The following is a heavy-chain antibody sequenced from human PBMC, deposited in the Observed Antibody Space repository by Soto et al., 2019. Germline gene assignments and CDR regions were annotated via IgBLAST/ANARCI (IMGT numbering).Heavy chain of an antibody. J-gene: IGHJ4*02. CDR1: GGTFSSYA. V-gene: IGHV1-69*13. Sequence: AASVKVSCKASGGTFSSYAISWVRQAPGQGLEWMGGIIPIFGTANYAQKFQGRVTITADESTSTAYMGLSSLRSEDTAVYYCARDGSGIAVAGTPPADFDYWGQGTLVTVSS. D-gene: IGHD6-19*01. CDR2: IIPIFGTA. CDR3: ARDGSGIAVAGTPPADFDY.